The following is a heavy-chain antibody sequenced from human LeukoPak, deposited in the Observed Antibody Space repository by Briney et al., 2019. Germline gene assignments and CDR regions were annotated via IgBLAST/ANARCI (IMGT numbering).Heavy chain of an antibody. Sequence: LETLSLTCTVSGGSISSSSYYWGWIRQPPGKGLEWVGSIYYSGSTYYNPSLKSRVTISVDTSKNQFSLKLSSVTAADTAVYYCARLGRVRGVISYNRAFDIWGQGTMVTVSS. CDR2: IYYSGST. CDR1: GGSISSSSYY. J-gene: IGHJ3*02. D-gene: IGHD3-10*01. V-gene: IGHV4-39*01. CDR3: ARLGRVRGVISYNRAFDI.